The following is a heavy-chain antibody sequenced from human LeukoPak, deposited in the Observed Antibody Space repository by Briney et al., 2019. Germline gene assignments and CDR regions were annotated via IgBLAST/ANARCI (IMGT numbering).Heavy chain of an antibody. J-gene: IGHJ3*02. V-gene: IGHV3-21*06. Sequence: GGSLRLSCAASGFTFSSYSMNWVRQAPGKGLEWVSSISSSSSYIYYADSVKGRFTISRDNAKNSLYLQMNSLRVEDTAVYYCARDGYSGSGSYAFDIWGQGTMVTVSS. D-gene: IGHD3-10*01. CDR2: ISSSSSYI. CDR1: GFTFSSYS. CDR3: ARDGYSGSGSYAFDI.